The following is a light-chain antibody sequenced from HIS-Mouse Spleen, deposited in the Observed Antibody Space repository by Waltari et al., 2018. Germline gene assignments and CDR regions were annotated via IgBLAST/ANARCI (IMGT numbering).Light chain of an antibody. CDR1: SSDAGGYNY. Sequence: QSALTQPASVSGSPGQSTTISCTGTSSDAGGYNYVSWYQQHPGKAPKLMIYEVSNRPSGVSNRFSGSKSGNTASLTISGLQAEDEADYYCSSYTSSSTWVFGGGTKLTVL. CDR2: EVS. V-gene: IGLV2-14*01. J-gene: IGLJ3*02. CDR3: SSYTSSSTWV.